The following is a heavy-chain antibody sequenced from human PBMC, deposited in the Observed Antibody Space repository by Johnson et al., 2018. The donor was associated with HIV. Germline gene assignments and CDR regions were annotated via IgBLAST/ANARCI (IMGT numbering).Heavy chain of an antibody. CDR1: GFTFSSYA. V-gene: IGHV3-23*04. CDR3: ASGAYSSSLTFDI. Sequence: VQLVESGGGLVQPGGTLRLSCAASGFTFSSYAMSWVRQAPGKGLEWVSAISGSGGSTYYADSVKGRFTISRDNSKNTLYLQMNSLSVEDTAVYYCASGAYSSSLTFDIWGQGTMVTVSS. D-gene: IGHD6-6*01. CDR2: ISGSGGST. J-gene: IGHJ3*02.